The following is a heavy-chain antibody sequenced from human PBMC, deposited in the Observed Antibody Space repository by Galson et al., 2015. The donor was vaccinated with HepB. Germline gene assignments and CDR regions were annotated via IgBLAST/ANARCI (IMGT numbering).Heavy chain of an antibody. CDR1: GFFFGSYA. D-gene: IGHD1-26*01. Sequence: SLRLSCAASGFFFGSYAMHWVRQTPGKGLEWVAVTWYDDGTNKHYADSVKGRFTISRDNSKNILYLLMNSLTVEDPSVYYGARHPTGSYYGAVLDYWGQGTLVTVSS. V-gene: IGHV3-33*01. CDR2: TWYDDGTNK. CDR3: ARHPTGSYYGAVLDY. J-gene: IGHJ4*02.